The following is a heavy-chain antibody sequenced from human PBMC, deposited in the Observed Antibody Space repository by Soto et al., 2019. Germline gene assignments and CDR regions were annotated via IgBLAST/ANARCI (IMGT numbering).Heavy chain of an antibody. V-gene: IGHV3-53*04. Sequence: PGGSLRLSCAASGFSVSSSYMSWVRQAPGKGLEWVSVIYSGGSTYYADSVKGRFTISRHNSRNTLYLQMNSLRAEDTAVYYCARSGGQWLVYMDVWGEGTTVTVSS. CDR1: GFSVSSSY. D-gene: IGHD6-19*01. CDR3: ARSGGQWLVYMDV. J-gene: IGHJ6*03. CDR2: IYSGGST.